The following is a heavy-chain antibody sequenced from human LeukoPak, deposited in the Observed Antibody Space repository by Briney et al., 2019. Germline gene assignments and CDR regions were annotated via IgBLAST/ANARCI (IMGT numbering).Heavy chain of an antibody. V-gene: IGHV3-23*01. D-gene: IGHD3-22*01. CDR1: GFTFSSYA. CDR3: AKVYDSSGYLFDY. CDR2: ISGSGGST. J-gene: IGHJ4*02. Sequence: GGSLRLSWAASGFTFSSYAMSWVRQAPGKGLEWVSAISGSGGSTYYADSVKGRFTISRDNSKNTLYLQMNSLRAEDTAVYYCAKVYDSSGYLFDYWGQGTLVTVSS.